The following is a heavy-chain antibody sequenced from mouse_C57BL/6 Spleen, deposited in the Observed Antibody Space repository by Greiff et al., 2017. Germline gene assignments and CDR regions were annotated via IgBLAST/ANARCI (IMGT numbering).Heavy chain of an antibody. J-gene: IGHJ2*01. D-gene: IGHD2-2*01. V-gene: IGHV1-12*01. CDR2: IYPGNGDT. Sequence: LQQSGAELVRPGASVTMSCKASGYTFTSYNLHWVKQTPIQGLEWIGAIYPGNGDTSYNPKFKGKATLTVDKSSRSAYMQLSSLTSEDSAVYFCARWLGGFDYWGQGTTLTVSS. CDR1: GYTFTSYN. CDR3: ARWLGGFDY.